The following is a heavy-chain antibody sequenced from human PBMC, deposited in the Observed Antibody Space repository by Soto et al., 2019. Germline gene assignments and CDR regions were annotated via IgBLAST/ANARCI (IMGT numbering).Heavy chain of an antibody. V-gene: IGHV1-18*01. Sequence: GASVKVSCKASGYTFTSYAISWVRQAPGQGLEWMGRISTYNGKTNYAQNLQGRVTMTTDKSTSTAYMELRSLKSEDTAVYYCARERSSGALGGWLDFWGQGVPVTVSS. CDR1: GYTFTSYA. J-gene: IGHJ5*01. CDR2: ISTYNGKT. CDR3: ARERSSGALGGWLDF. D-gene: IGHD6-19*01.